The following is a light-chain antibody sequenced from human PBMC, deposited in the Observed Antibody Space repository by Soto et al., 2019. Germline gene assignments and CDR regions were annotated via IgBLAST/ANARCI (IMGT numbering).Light chain of an antibody. Sequence: EIVLTQSPSTLSSFPGDRVTLSCRSSQYINTRLAWYQHRPGHAPSLLIYQTSIRAAGIPARFSASGSGTDFTLTISDVQPEDFALYYCHQRQSWPRTFGQGPRWIS. J-gene: IGKJ1*01. V-gene: IGKV3-11*01. CDR2: QTS. CDR1: QYINTR. CDR3: HQRQSWPRT.